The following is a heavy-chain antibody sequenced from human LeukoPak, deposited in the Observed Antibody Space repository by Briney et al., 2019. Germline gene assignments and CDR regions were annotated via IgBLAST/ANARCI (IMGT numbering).Heavy chain of an antibody. Sequence: GGSLRLSCAASGFIVNTNYMTWVRQAPGRGLEWVSFIYADGNTYYADSVKGRFTISRDISKNAVYLQMNSLRAEDTAVYYCAKDSYGDANFDSWGQGTLVTVSS. D-gene: IGHD4-17*01. CDR2: IYADGNT. CDR1: GFIVNTNY. V-gene: IGHV3-53*01. J-gene: IGHJ4*02. CDR3: AKDSYGDANFDS.